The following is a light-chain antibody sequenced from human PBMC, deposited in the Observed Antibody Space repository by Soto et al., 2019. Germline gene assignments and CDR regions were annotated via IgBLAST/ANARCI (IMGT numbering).Light chain of an antibody. CDR2: TTS. Sequence: DFQMTQSPSSVSASVGDRVTITCRASQGLNNWLAWYQQKPGKAPKLLIYTTSSLQSGVPSWFSCSGSGTDFTLTISSLPPEDFATYYCHQANSFPLTFGGGTKVEIK. J-gene: IGKJ4*01. CDR3: HQANSFPLT. CDR1: QGLNNW. V-gene: IGKV1D-12*01.